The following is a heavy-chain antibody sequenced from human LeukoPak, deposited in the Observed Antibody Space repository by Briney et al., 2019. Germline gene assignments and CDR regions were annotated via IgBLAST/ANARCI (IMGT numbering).Heavy chain of an antibody. J-gene: IGHJ4*02. Sequence: GGSLRLSCAASGFTFSSYGMHWVRQAPGKGLEWVAFIRYDGSNKYYADSVKGRFTISRDNSKNTLYLQMNSLRAEDTAVYYCAKDLVDRGWSDPLEVYWGQGTLVTVSS. D-gene: IGHD3-22*01. CDR2: IRYDGSNK. V-gene: IGHV3-30*02. CDR1: GFTFSSYG. CDR3: AKDLVDRGWSDPLEVY.